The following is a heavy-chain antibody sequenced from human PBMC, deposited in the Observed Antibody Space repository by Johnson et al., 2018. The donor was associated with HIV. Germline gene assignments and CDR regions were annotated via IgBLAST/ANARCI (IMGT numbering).Heavy chain of an antibody. Sequence: QVQLVESGGGVVQPGRSLRLSCTASAFTFSNYGMHWVRQAPGKGLEWVALISYDGNNKYYADSVKGRFNISRDNSKNTQYLQMNSLGVEDQGLYYCAKAYCAGWDAFDVGGHGTMVTVSS. D-gene: IGHD2-21*01. J-gene: IGHJ3*01. CDR2: ISYDGNNK. CDR1: AFTFSNYG. V-gene: IGHV3-30*18. CDR3: AKAYCAGWDAFDV.